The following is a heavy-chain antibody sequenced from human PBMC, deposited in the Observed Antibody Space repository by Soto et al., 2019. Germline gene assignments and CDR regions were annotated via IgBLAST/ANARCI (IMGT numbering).Heavy chain of an antibody. J-gene: IGHJ3*02. CDR2: LYDLDGT. CDR1: GFTVSGKKY. V-gene: IGHV3-53*01. CDR3: ATWHLQEHAYDI. D-gene: IGHD1-1*01. Sequence: DVQLVASGGGLIQPGESLRLSCAAFGFTVSGKKYVAWVRQAPGKVLEWVSALYDLDGTYYADSVKGRFTTSSDSSRTTVYLQMNSLRPDDTAVYSCATWHLQEHAYDIWGQGTMVTVSS.